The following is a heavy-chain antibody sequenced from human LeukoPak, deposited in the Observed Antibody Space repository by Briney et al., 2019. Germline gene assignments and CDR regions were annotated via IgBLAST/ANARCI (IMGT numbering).Heavy chain of an antibody. D-gene: IGHD3-9*01. V-gene: IGHV4-39*07. J-gene: IGHJ4*02. Sequence: SETLSLTCTVSGGSISTSNYYWGWIRQPPGKGLEWIGNIFYSGSTYYSPSLKSRVTISVDTSKNQFSLKLSSVTAADTAVYYCARVFSDGWSKLRYFDWLPSHFDYWGQGTLVTVSS. CDR3: ARVFSDGWSKLRYFDWLPSHFDY. CDR1: GGSISTSNYY. CDR2: IFYSGST.